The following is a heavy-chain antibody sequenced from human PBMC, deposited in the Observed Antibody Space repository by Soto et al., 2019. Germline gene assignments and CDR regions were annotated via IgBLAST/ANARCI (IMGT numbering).Heavy chain of an antibody. Sequence: SATLSLTCTVSGGSISSGGYYWSWIRQHPGKGLEWIGYIYYSGSTYYNPSLKSRVTISVDTSKNQFSLKLSSVTAADTAVYYCAAEDGIAAAGSYFQHWGQGTLVTVSS. CDR3: AAEDGIAAAGSYFQH. V-gene: IGHV4-31*03. CDR1: GGSISSGGYY. J-gene: IGHJ1*01. D-gene: IGHD6-13*01. CDR2: IYYSGST.